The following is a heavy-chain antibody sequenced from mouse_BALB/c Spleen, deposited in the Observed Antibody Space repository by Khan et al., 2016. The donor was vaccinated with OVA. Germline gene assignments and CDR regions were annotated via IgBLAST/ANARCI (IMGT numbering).Heavy chain of an antibody. V-gene: IGHV1S56*01. CDR2: IYPGNVNT. CDR3: AREGYYCNSRAWFAY. J-gene: IGHJ3*01. Sequence: QVRLQQSGPELVKPGASVRISCKASAYTFTDSYINWMKQRPGRGLDWIGWIYPGNVNTKSNEKFKDKAILTADKSSRTAYMQLSSLTSEDSAVYFCAREGYYCNSRAWFAYWGQGTLVTVST. D-gene: IGHD2-1*01. CDR1: AYTFTDSY.